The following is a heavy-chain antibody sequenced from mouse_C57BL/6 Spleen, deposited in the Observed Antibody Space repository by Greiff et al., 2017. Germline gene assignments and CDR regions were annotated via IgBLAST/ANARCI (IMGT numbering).Heavy chain of an antibody. CDR1: GYTFTDYY. CDR2: INPNNGGT. Sequence: VQLQQSGPELVKPGASVKISCKASGYTFTDYYMNWVKQSHGKSLEWIGDINPNNGGTSYNQKFKGKATLTVDKSSSTAYMELRSLTSEDSAVYYCARGGTPDYWGQGTSVTVSS. V-gene: IGHV1-26*01. CDR3: ARGGTPDY. J-gene: IGHJ4*01.